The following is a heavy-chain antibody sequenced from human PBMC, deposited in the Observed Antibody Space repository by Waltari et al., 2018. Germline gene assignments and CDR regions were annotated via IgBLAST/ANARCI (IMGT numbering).Heavy chain of an antibody. J-gene: IGHJ4*02. D-gene: IGHD3-16*01. CDR1: GFTFSSYG. V-gene: IGHV3-33*01. CDR2: IWYDGSNK. CDR3: ARDGGLTGVDY. Sequence: QVQLVESGGGVVQPGRSLRLSCAASGFTFSSYGMHWVRQAPGKGLGWVAVIWYDGSNKYYADSVKGRFTISRDNSKNTLYLQMNSLRAEDTAVYYCARDGGLTGVDYWGQGTLVTVSS.